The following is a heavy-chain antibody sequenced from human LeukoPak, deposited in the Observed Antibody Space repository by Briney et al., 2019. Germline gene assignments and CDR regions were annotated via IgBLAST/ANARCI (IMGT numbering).Heavy chain of an antibody. CDR1: GGSISSYY. J-gene: IGHJ6*02. V-gene: IGHV4-59*01. Sequence: SETLPLTCTVSGGSISSYYWSWIRQPPGKGLEWIGYIYYSGSTNYNPSLKSRVTISVDTSKNQFSLKLSSVTAADTAVYYCARDNPQHFYDFWSGISGYYYYGMDVWGQGTTVTVSS. CDR3: ARDNPQHFYDFWSGISGYYYYGMDV. CDR2: IYYSGST. D-gene: IGHD3-3*01.